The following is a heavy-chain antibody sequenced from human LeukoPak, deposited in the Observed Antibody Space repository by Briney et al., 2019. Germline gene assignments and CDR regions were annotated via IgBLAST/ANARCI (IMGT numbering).Heavy chain of an antibody. J-gene: IGHJ4*01. D-gene: IGHD4-11*01. Sequence: TSETLSLTCAVSGASITSYYWSWVRQPPGKELEWIGYIYYPGSTNYNPSLKSRVTISVDTSKNQFSLRLSSVTTADTAVYYCARIRVLQYPLFFDYWGQGTLVTVSS. CDR1: GASITSYY. CDR2: IYYPGST. CDR3: ARIRVLQYPLFFDY. V-gene: IGHV4-59*01.